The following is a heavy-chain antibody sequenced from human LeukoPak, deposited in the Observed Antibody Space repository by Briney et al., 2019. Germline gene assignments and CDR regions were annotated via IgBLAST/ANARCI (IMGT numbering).Heavy chain of an antibody. CDR2: IWSDGTNR. Sequence: PGRSLRLSCATSGFTFSHYGMHWVRQAPGKGLEWVAVIWSDGTNRYYGDPVKGRFTISRDNFQRTVYLQMDSLRAEDTAVYYCAKDAQRGFDYSNSLDKWGQGTLVTVPS. CDR1: GFTFSHYG. CDR3: AKDAQRGFDYSNSLDK. D-gene: IGHD4-11*01. V-gene: IGHV3-33*06. J-gene: IGHJ4*02.